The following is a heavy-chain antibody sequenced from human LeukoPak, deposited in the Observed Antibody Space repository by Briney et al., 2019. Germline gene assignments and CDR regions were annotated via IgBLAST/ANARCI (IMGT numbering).Heavy chain of an antibody. V-gene: IGHV3-23*01. D-gene: IGHD3-10*01. CDR1: GFTFSSYG. CDR3: AKYGSGSYPRDYFDY. Sequence: PGGSLRLSCAASGFTFSSYGMSWVRQAPGKGLEWVSAISGSGGSTYYADSVKGRFTISRDNSKNTLYLQMNSLRAEDTAVYYCAKYGSGSYPRDYFDYWGQGTLVTVSS. CDR2: ISGSGGST. J-gene: IGHJ4*02.